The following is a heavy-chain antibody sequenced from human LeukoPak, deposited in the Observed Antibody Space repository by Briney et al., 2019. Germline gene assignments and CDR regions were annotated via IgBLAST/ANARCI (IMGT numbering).Heavy chain of an antibody. D-gene: IGHD1-1*01. V-gene: IGHV1-69*13. CDR2: IIPVFGTA. CDR1: GGTFSSYA. J-gene: IGHJ6*03. CDR3: ARDSPQKVERRAEDYYYYMDV. Sequence: SVKVSCKASGGTFSSYAISWVRQAHGQGLEWMGGIIPVFGTANYAQKFQGRVTITADESTSTAYMELSSLRSEDTAVYYCARDSPQKVERRAEDYYYYMDVWGKGTTVTVSS.